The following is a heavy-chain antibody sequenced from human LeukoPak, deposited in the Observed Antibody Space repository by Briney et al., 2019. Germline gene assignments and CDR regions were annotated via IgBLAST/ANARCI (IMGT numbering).Heavy chain of an antibody. Sequence: SVKVSCKASGGTFSSYAISWVRQAPGLGLEWMGRIIPILGIANYAQKFQGRVTITADKSTSTAYMELSSLRSEDTAVYYCARTVVTANYYYYYGMDVWGQGTTVTVFS. CDR3: ARTVVTANYYYYYGMDV. CDR1: GGTFSSYA. CDR2: IIPILGIA. V-gene: IGHV1-69*04. J-gene: IGHJ6*02. D-gene: IGHD2-21*02.